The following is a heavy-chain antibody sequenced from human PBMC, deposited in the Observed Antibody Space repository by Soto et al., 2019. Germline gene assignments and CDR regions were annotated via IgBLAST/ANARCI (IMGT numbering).Heavy chain of an antibody. CDR1: GGSFSGYY. V-gene: IGHV4-34*01. CDR3: ARAGRTDYAGYSSSRRYFGY. D-gene: IGHD6-13*01. J-gene: IGHJ4*01. Sequence: PSLTCAVYGGSFSGYYWSWIRQPPGKGLEWIGEINHSGSTNYNPSLKSRVTISVDTSKNQFSLKLSSVTAAETAVYYCARAGRTDYAGYSSSRRYFGYWGHGTLVTSPQ. CDR2: INHSGST.